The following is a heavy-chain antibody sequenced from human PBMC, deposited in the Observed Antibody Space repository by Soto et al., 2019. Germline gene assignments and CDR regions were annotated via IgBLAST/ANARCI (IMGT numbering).Heavy chain of an antibody. D-gene: IGHD3-10*01. Sequence: ASVKVSCKAAGYTFTSYYMHWVRQAPGQGLEWMGIINPSGGSTSYAQKFQGRVTMTRDTSTSTVYMELSSLRSEDTAVYYCARDNYNNGANFWFDPWGQGTLVTVSS. CDR1: GYTFTSYY. V-gene: IGHV1-46*03. CDR3: ARDNYNNGANFWFDP. CDR2: INPSGGST. J-gene: IGHJ5*02.